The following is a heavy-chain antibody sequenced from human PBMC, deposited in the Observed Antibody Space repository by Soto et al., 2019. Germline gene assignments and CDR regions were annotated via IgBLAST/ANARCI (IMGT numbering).Heavy chain of an antibody. Sequence: PGGSLRLSCAASGFTFSSYGMHWVRQAPGKGLEWVAVIWYDGSNKYYADSVKGRFTISRDNSKNTLYPQMNSLRAEDTAVYYCAREEYYYGSGNAFDIWGQGTMVTVSS. D-gene: IGHD3-10*01. CDR2: IWYDGSNK. J-gene: IGHJ3*02. V-gene: IGHV3-33*01. CDR3: AREEYYYGSGNAFDI. CDR1: GFTFSSYG.